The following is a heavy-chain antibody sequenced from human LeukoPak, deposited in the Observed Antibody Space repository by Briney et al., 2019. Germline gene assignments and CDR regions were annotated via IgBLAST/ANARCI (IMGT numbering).Heavy chain of an antibody. CDR2: INTNTGNP. D-gene: IGHD5-18*01. CDR1: GYTFTSYA. V-gene: IGHV7-4-1*02. CDR3: ASRGARGYSYGYGYFDY. J-gene: IGHJ4*02. Sequence: GASVKVSCKASGYTFTSYAMNWVRQAPGQGLEWMGWINTNTGNPTYAQGFTGRFVFSLDTSVSTAYLQISSLKAEDTAVYYCASRGARGYSYGYGYFDYWGQGTLVTVSS.